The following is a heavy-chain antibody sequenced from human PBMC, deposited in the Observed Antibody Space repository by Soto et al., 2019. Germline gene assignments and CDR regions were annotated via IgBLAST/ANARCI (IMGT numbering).Heavy chain of an antibody. J-gene: IGHJ2*01. CDR3: AHTSNYRYCSSTSCPNWVFDL. Sequence: QITLKESGPTLVKPTQTLTLTCTFSGFSLSTSGVGVGWIRQPPGKALEWLALIYCTDDKRYSPSLKSRLTITKDTSKNQVVITMTNMDPVDTATYYCAHTSNYRYCSSTSCPNWVFDLWGRGTLVTVSS. D-gene: IGHD2-2*01. CDR2: IYCTDDK. V-gene: IGHV2-5*01. CDR1: GFSLSTSGVG.